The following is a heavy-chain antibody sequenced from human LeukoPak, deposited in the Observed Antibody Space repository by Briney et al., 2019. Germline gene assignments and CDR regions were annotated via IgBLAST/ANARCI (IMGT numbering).Heavy chain of an antibody. V-gene: IGHV3-30*14. CDR3: ARDSPDYGGKGFDY. D-gene: IGHD4-23*01. CDR1: GFTFSSYA. CDR2: ISYDGSNK. Sequence: GGSLRLSCAASGFTFSSYAMHWVRQAPGRGLEWVAVISYDGSNKYYADSVKGRFTISRDNSKNSLYLQMNSLRAEDTAIYYCARDSPDYGGKGFDYWGQGTLVTVSS. J-gene: IGHJ4*02.